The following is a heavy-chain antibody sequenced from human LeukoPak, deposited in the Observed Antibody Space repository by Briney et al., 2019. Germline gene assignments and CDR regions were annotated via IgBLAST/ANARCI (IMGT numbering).Heavy chain of an antibody. CDR3: ARDSSYYYDSSGYYLYLYYYYYGMDV. D-gene: IGHD3-22*01. CDR1: GYTFTSYA. V-gene: IGHV1-3*01. Sequence: APVKVSCKASGYTFTSYAMHWVRQAPGQRLEWMGWINAGNGNTKYSQKFQGRVTITRDTSASTAYMELSSLRSEDTAVYYCARDSSYYYDSSGYYLYLYYYYYGMDVWGQGTTVTVSS. J-gene: IGHJ6*02. CDR2: INAGNGNT.